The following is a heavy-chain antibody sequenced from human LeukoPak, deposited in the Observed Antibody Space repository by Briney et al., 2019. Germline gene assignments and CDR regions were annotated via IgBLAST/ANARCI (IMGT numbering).Heavy chain of an antibody. J-gene: IGHJ4*02. CDR1: GLTFTNYW. Sequence: PGGSLRLSCAASGLTFTNYWMHWVRQVPGKGLVWVSRINSDGTTTNYADSVKGRFTISRDNSKNTVSLQIYNLRAEDTATYYCAKSDCGSDGCKLLHYWGQGTLVIAS. CDR3: AKSDCGSDGCKLLHY. V-gene: IGHV3-74*01. CDR2: INSDGTTT. D-gene: IGHD2-21*01.